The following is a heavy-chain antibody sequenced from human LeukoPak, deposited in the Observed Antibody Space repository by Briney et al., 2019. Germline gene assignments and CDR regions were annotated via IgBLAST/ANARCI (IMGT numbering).Heavy chain of an antibody. CDR3: AGEGRGGVGRQGGNLDY. D-gene: IGHD1-26*01. CDR1: GFTFSSYE. V-gene: IGHV3-48*03. Sequence: GGSLRLSCAASGFTFSSYEMTWVRKAPGKGLKWVSYISTNGRSIYYADSVKGRFSISRDNAKTSVYLLMNCLRVEDTAVYYWAGEGRGGVGRQGGNLDYWGQGSLVTVSS. J-gene: IGHJ4*02. CDR2: ISTNGRSI.